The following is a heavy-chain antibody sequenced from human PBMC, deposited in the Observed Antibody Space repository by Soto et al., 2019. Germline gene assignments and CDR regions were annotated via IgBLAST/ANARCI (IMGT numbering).Heavy chain of an antibody. J-gene: IGHJ1*01. CDR3: AKYRWGATTVTSIN. V-gene: IGHV3-23*01. Sequence: GGSLRLSCVGSGFTFSSYPMNWVRQAPGKGLEWVSAISGTSDMTYYANSVTGRFTISRDNSKNTLYLQVSSLRVEDTAIYYCAKYRWGATTVTSINWSRGTLVTVSS. CDR1: GFTFSSYP. CDR2: ISGTSDMT. D-gene: IGHD4-4*01.